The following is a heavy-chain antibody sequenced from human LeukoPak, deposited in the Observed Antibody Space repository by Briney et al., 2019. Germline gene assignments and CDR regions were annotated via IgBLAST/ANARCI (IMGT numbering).Heavy chain of an antibody. CDR2: IYSGGST. J-gene: IGHJ4*02. Sequence: GGSLRLSCAASGFTVSSIYMSWVRQAPGKGLEWVSVIYSGGSTYYADSVMDRFTIYRDNSKNTLYLKMTSLRDEDTAVYYCARHRKKYSSGWFVGFDYWGQGTLVTVSS. D-gene: IGHD6-19*01. V-gene: IGHV3-66*04. CDR1: GFTVSSIY. CDR3: ARHRKKYSSGWFVGFDY.